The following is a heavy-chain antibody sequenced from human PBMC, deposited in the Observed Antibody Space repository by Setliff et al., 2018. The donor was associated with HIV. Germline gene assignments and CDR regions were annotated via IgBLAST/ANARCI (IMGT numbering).Heavy chain of an antibody. D-gene: IGHD1-1*01. Sequence: GGSLRLSCTASGFRFSNYAMTWVRQAPGKGLEWVATIGGVGFVSTYYADSVKGRFTISRDNSNNTLSLQMNSLRAEDTALYYCASARIPTGGTSTSLDYWGQGALVTVSS. CDR2: IGGVGFVST. J-gene: IGHJ4*02. CDR3: ASARIPTGGTSTSLDY. V-gene: IGHV3-23*01. CDR1: GFRFSNYA.